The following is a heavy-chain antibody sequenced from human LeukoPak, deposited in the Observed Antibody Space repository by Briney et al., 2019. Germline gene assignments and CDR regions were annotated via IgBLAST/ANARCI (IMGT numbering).Heavy chain of an antibody. CDR2: INLKSGDV. Sequence: ASVKVSCKASGYTFTDSYMHWVRQAPGQGLEYLAWINLKSGDVKYAQKFQGRVSMTRDTSISTAYMDLGSLRSDDTAVYYCAREGRHCGGDCYSFDSWGQGTLVTVSS. V-gene: IGHV1-2*02. CDR1: GYTFTDSY. CDR3: AREGRHCGGDCYSFDS. J-gene: IGHJ4*02. D-gene: IGHD2-21*02.